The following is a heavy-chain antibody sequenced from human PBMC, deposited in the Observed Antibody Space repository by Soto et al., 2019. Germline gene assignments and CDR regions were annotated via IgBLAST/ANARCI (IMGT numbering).Heavy chain of an antibody. V-gene: IGHV3-48*03. CDR2: ISSSGSTI. CDR1: GFTFSSYE. J-gene: IGHJ5*02. CDR3: ARSSITGTTLWFDP. Sequence: GGSLRLSCAASGFTFSSYEMNWVRQAPGKGLEWVSYISSSGSTIYYADSVKGRFTISRDNAKNSLYLQMNSLRAEDTAVYYCARSSITGTTLWFDPWGQGTLVTVSS. D-gene: IGHD1-20*01.